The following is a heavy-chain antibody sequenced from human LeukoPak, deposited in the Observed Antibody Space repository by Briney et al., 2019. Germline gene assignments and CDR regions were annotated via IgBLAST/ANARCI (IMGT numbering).Heavy chain of an antibody. CDR3: ARVGGYNWFDP. Sequence: ASVKVSCKASGYTFTSYYMHWVRQAPGPGLERMGIINPSGGSTSYAQKFQGRVTMTRDTSTSTVYMELSSLRSEDTAVYYCARVGGYNWFDPWGQGTLVTVSS. CDR2: INPSGGST. D-gene: IGHD3-16*01. CDR1: GYTFTSYY. V-gene: IGHV1-46*01. J-gene: IGHJ5*02.